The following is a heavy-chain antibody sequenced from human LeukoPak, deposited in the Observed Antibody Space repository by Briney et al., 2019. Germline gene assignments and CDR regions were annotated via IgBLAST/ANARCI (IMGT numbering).Heavy chain of an antibody. J-gene: IGHJ4*02. CDR2: ISSNGGST. CDR3: VKRLDNYFDY. CDR1: GFIFSSYA. V-gene: IGHV3-64D*06. D-gene: IGHD5-12*01. Sequence: LAGGSLRLPCSASGFIFSSYAMHWVRQAPGKGLEFVSGISSNGGSTYYADSVNARFTMSRDNSKNALYLQMSSLRAEDTAVYYCVKRLDNYFDYWGQGTLVTVSS.